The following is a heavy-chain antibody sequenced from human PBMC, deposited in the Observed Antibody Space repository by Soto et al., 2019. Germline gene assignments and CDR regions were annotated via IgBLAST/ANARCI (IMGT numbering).Heavy chain of an antibody. J-gene: IGHJ4*02. CDR2: ISAHNGNT. D-gene: IGHD3-10*01. V-gene: IGHV1-18*01. CDR1: GYTFTSYG. CDR3: ARGRYGEY. Sequence: QVHLVQSGAEVKKPGASVKVSCKASGYTFTSYGITWVRQAPGQGLEWMGWISAHNGNTDYAQKLQGRVIVTRDTSTSTGYMELRSLISDDTAVYYCARGRYGEYWGQGALVTVSS.